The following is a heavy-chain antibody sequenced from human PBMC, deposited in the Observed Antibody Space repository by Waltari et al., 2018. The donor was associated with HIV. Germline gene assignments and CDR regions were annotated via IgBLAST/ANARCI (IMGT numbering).Heavy chain of an antibody. V-gene: IGHV1-2*02. CDR1: GYTFTGSY. CDR2: INPNTGGT. Sequence: QVQLVQSGAEVKTPGASVRVSCKASGYTFTGSYLHWVRQAPGQGLEWMGWINPNTGGTNYAQKFQGGVTMTREKSIKKEEREGRKRREEEKEGEEGEREGGEKEGREGGGKG. D-gene: IGHD3-16*01. J-gene: IGHJ6*03. CDR3: EREGGEKEGREG.